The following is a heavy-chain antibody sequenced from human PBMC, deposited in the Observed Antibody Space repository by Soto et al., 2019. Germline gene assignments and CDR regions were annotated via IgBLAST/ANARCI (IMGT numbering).Heavy chain of an antibody. V-gene: IGHV5-51*01. CDR1: GYSFTSYW. CDR3: ARHRFLSEIGDTWYGSGLAVTTYYGMDV. J-gene: IGHJ6*02. D-gene: IGHD3-10*01. CDR2: IYPGDSDT. Sequence: GESLKISCKGSGYSFTSYWIGWVRQMPGKGLEWMGIIYPGDSDTRYSPSFQGQVTISADKSISTAYLQWSSLKASDTAMYYCARHRFLSEIGDTWYGSGLAVTTYYGMDVWGQGTTVTVSS.